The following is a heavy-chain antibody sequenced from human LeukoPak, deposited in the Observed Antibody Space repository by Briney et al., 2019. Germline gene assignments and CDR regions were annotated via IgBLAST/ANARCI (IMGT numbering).Heavy chain of an antibody. V-gene: IGHV4-39*01. CDR3: ARLLRVVVPAAFPDY. D-gene: IGHD2-2*01. CDR2: IYYSGST. CDR1: GGSISSSSYY. Sequence: SETLSLTCSVSGGSISSSSYYWGWIRQPPGKGLEWIGSIYYSGSTYYNPSLKSRVTISVDTSKNQFSLKLSSVTAADTAVYYCARLLRVVVPAAFPDYWGQGTLVTVSS. J-gene: IGHJ4*02.